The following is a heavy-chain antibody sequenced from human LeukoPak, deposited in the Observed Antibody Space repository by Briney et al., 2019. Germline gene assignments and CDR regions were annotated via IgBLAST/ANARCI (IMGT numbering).Heavy chain of an antibody. J-gene: IGHJ4*02. D-gene: IGHD3-22*01. CDR2: INHSGST. V-gene: IGHV4-34*01. CDR3: ARSRAYYYDSSGYRPKNYFDY. Sequence: SETLSLTCAVYGGSFGGYYWSWIRQPPGKGLEWIGEINHSGSTNYNPSLKSRVTISVDTSKNQFSLKLSSVTAADTAVYYCARSRAYYYDSSGYRPKNYFDYWGQGTLVTVSS. CDR1: GGSFGGYY.